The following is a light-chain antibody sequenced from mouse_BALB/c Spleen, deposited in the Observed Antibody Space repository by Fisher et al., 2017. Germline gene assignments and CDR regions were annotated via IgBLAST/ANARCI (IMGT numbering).Light chain of an antibody. CDR3: QQNNEDPYT. CDR2: LAS. Sequence: IVLTQTTAIMSASPGEKVTMTCSASSSVSYMHWYQQKPGQPPKLLIYLASNLESGVPARFSGSGSRTDFTLTIDPVEADDAATYYCQQNNEDPYTFGGGTKLEIK. V-gene: IGKV3-10*01. CDR1: SSVSY. J-gene: IGKJ2*01.